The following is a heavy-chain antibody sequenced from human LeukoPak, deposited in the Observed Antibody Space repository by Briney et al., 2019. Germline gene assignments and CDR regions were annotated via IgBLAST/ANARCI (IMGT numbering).Heavy chain of an antibody. D-gene: IGHD6-19*01. CDR3: ARRSGWYFPIDY. CDR2: IYYSGST. V-gene: IGHV4-39*01. Sequence: SETLSHTCTVSGDSISSTSYYWGWIRQPPGKGLEWIGSIYYSGSTYYNPSLKSRVTISVDTSKNQFSLKLNSVTAADTAVYFCARRSGWYFPIDYWGQGTLVTVSS. CDR1: GDSISSTSYY. J-gene: IGHJ4*02.